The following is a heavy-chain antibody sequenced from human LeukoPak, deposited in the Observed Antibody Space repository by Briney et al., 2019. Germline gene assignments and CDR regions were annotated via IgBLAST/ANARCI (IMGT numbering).Heavy chain of an antibody. CDR1: GGSFSSYG. V-gene: IGHV1-69*04. D-gene: IGHD3-3*01. J-gene: IGHJ5*02. CDR3: ARQYYEPTSRSWFDP. Sequence: SVKVSCKASGGSFSSYGVNWVRQAPGQGLEWMGRIIPIVGIANYAQKFQGRVTITADESTSTAYMELSSLRSEDTAVYYCARQYYEPTSRSWFDPWGQGTLVTVSS. CDR2: IIPIVGIA.